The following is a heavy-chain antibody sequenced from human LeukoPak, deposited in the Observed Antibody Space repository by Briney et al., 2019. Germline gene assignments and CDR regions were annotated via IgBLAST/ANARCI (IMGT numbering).Heavy chain of an antibody. V-gene: IGHV1-69*13. CDR2: IIPIFGTA. Sequence: ASVKVSCKASGGTFSSYAISWVRQAPGQGLEWMGGIIPIFGTANYAQKFQGRVTITADESTSTAYMELSRLRSDDTAVYYCAREGSLGSLPIWGQGTMVTVSS. J-gene: IGHJ3*02. CDR1: GGTFSSYA. D-gene: IGHD3-10*01. CDR3: AREGSLGSLPI.